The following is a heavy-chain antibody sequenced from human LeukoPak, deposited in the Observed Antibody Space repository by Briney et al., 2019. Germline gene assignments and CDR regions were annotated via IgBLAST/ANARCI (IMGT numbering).Heavy chain of an antibody. CDR1: GYTLTELS. CDR2: FDPEDGET. D-gene: IGHD6-19*01. J-gene: IGHJ3*02. Sequence: ASVKVSCKVSGYTLTELSMHWVRQAPGKGLEWMGGFDPEDGETIYAQKFQGRVTMTEDTSTDTAYMELSSLRSEDTAVYYCATVGGSGWTEAFDIWGQGTMVTVSS. V-gene: IGHV1-24*01. CDR3: ATVGGSGWTEAFDI.